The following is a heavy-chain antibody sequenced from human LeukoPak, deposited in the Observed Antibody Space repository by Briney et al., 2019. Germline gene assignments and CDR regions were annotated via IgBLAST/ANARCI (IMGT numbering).Heavy chain of an antibody. CDR2: ISSSSSYI. Sequence: GGSLRLSCAASGFTFSSYSMNWVRQAPGKGLEWVSSISSSSSYIYYADSVKGQFTISRDNAKKSLYLQMNSLRAKDTAVYYCARDLSRGKPHAFDIWGQGTMVTVSS. J-gene: IGHJ3*02. CDR1: GFTFSSYS. V-gene: IGHV3-21*01. D-gene: IGHD1-14*01. CDR3: ARDLSRGKPHAFDI.